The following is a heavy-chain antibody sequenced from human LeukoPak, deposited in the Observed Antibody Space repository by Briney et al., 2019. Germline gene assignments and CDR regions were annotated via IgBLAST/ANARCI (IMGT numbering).Heavy chain of an antibody. V-gene: IGHV3-48*03. CDR3: AKAPGRASGYFDY. CDR2: ISSSGRTI. J-gene: IGHJ4*02. CDR1: GFTFSSYE. Sequence: GGSLRLSCAASGFTFSSYEMNWVRQAPGKGLEWVSYISSSGRTIFYADSVKGRFTISRDNAKNSLYLQMDSLRAEDMALYSCAKAPGRASGYFDYWGQGTLVTVSS. D-gene: IGHD3-22*01.